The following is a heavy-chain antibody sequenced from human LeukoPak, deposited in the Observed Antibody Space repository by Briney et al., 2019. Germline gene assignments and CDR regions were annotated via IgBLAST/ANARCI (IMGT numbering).Heavy chain of an antibody. CDR2: IRYDGSNK. J-gene: IGHJ4*02. CDR1: GFTFSSYG. V-gene: IGHV3-30*02. CDR3: AKIPVDTAMANVDY. Sequence: GGSLRLSCVVSGFTFSSYGMHWVRQAPGKGLEWVAFIRYDGSNKYYADSVKGRFTISRDNSKNTLYLQMNSLRAEDTAVYYCAKIPVDTAMANVDYWGQGTLVTVSS. D-gene: IGHD5-18*01.